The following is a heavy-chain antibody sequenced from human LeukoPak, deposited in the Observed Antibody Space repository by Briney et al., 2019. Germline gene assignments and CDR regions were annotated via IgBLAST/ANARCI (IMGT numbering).Heavy chain of an antibody. CDR2: INPDTGGT. D-gene: IGHD1-26*01. V-gene: IGHV1-2*02. J-gene: IGHJ4*02. CDR1: GYSFTGYS. CDR3: SSYPGVGFNY. Sequence: ASVKDSCRASGYSFTGYSVRWVRQAPGQGLEWMGWINPDTGGTNYAQKFQGRVTMTRDTSIRTAYMELRSLRSDDTAVYYCSSYPGVGFNYWGQGTLVTVSS.